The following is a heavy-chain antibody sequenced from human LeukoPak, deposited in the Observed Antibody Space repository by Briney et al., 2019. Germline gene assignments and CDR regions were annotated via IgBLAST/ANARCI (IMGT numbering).Heavy chain of an antibody. J-gene: IGHJ4*02. V-gene: IGHV1-69*04. D-gene: IGHD5-18*01. Sequence: SVKVSCKASGGTFSSYAISWVRQAPGQGLEWMGRIIPILGIANYAQKFQGRVTITADKSTSTAYMELSSLRSEDTAVYYCASGWIQLWTSLDYWGQGTLVTVSS. CDR1: GGTFSSYA. CDR3: ASGWIQLWTSLDY. CDR2: IIPILGIA.